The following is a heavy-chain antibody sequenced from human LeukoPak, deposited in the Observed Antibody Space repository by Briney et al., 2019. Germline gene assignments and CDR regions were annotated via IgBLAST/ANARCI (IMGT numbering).Heavy chain of an antibody. Sequence: GASVKVSCKASGYTFTSYDINWVRQAPGQGLEWMGGIIPIFGTASYAQKFQGRVTITADESTSTAYMELSSLRSEDTAVYYCGRSYGSGSFYYYYGMDVWGQGTTVTVSS. CDR3: GRSYGSGSFYYYYGMDV. CDR2: IIPIFGTA. CDR1: GYTFTSYD. V-gene: IGHV1-69*13. J-gene: IGHJ6*02. D-gene: IGHD3-10*01.